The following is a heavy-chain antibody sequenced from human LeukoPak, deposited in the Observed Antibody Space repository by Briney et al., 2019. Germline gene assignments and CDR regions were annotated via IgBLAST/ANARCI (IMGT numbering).Heavy chain of an antibody. CDR3: AAGWVCSGGSCYYYFDY. V-gene: IGHV1-58*02. CDR2: IVVGSGNT. Sequence: SVKVSCTASGFTFTSSAMQWVRQARGQRLEWIGWIVVGSGNTNYAQKFQERVTITRDMSTSTAYMELSSLRSEDTAVYYCAAGWVCSGGSCYYYFDYWGQGTLVTVSS. J-gene: IGHJ4*02. D-gene: IGHD2-15*01. CDR1: GFTFTSSA.